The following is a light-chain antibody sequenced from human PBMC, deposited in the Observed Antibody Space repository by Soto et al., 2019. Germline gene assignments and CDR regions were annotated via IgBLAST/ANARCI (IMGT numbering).Light chain of an antibody. V-gene: IGKV3-11*01. CDR1: QSVSSY. CDR3: QQRSNWPPIT. Sequence: EIVMTQSPATLSVSPGERATLSCRASQSVSSYLAWYQQKPGQAPRLPIYDASNRATGIPARFSGSGSGTDFTLTISSLEPEDFAVYYCQQRSNWPPITFGQRTKVDIK. J-gene: IGKJ1*01. CDR2: DAS.